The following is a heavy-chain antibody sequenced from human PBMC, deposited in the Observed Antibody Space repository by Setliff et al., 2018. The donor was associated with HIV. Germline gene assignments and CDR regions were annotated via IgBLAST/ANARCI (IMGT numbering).Heavy chain of an antibody. CDR2: ISGSGGGT. D-gene: IGHD2-21*01. CDR3: AKLREGHVYSQYDS. Sequence: RLSCEASGFTFTSYAMNWVRQAPGKGLEWVSGISGSGGGTYYADSVKGRFTISRDNSQNALYLQMDSLRAEDTAVYHCAKLREGHVYSQYDSWGHGTLVTVSS. V-gene: IGHV3-23*01. J-gene: IGHJ5*01. CDR1: GFTFTSYA.